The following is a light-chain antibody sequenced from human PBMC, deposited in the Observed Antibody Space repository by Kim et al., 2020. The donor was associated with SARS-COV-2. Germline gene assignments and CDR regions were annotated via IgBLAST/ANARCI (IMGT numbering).Light chain of an antibody. CDR1: AGHVGFFTP. J-gene: IGLJ1*01. CDR2: NVR. V-gene: IGLV2-14*03. Sequence: CPGPAGHVGFFTPVSRDQRRPGKAPKLIVYNVRARASGVSHRCSGSQSGNSTSLTISGLRAEDEADYYCSSHTTSSTYVFGSGTKVTVL. CDR3: SSHTTSSTYV.